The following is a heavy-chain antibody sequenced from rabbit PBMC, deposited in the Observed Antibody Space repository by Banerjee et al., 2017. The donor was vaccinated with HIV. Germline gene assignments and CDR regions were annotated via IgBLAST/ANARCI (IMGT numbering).Heavy chain of an antibody. Sequence: QSLEESGGDLVKPGASLTLTCTASGFSFSSSYYMCWVRQAPGKGLEWIACVYGGSSGSTYYASWAKGRFTISKTSSTTVTLQMTSLTAADTATYFCARVRYGGTNWDLWGPGTLVTVS. CDR1: GFSFSSSYY. J-gene: IGHJ4*01. V-gene: IGHV1S40*01. CDR2: VYGGSSGST. CDR3: ARVRYGGTNWDL. D-gene: IGHD4-2*01.